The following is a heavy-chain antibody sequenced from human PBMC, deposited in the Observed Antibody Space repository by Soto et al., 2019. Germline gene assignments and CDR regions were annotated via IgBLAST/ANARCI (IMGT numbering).Heavy chain of an antibody. CDR1: GDSISRKY. D-gene: IGHD4-17*01. V-gene: IGHV4-4*07. CDR2: IYTTEAT. Sequence: QVQLQESGPGLVKPSETLSLTCSVSGDSISRKYWSWLRQPAGGGLEWIGRIYTTEATNYNSSLKSRVSMSVDTSKNQFYLRLTSVTAADTAVYFCAMTVIAPSPYLDHWGQGLLVTVSS. J-gene: IGHJ4*02. CDR3: AMTVIAPSPYLDH.